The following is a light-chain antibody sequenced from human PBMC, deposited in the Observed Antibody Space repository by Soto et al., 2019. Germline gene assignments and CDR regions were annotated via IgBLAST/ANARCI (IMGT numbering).Light chain of an antibody. Sequence: EIVLTQSPGTLSLSPGERATLSCRASQSVSSSYLAWYQQKPGQAPRLRIYGVSSRATGIPDRFSGSGSGTDFTLTISSFAPEGFAVYYCQQYGSPSGTFGQGTKVEIK. CDR2: GVS. CDR1: QSVSSSY. J-gene: IGKJ1*01. V-gene: IGKV3-20*01. CDR3: QQYGSPSGT.